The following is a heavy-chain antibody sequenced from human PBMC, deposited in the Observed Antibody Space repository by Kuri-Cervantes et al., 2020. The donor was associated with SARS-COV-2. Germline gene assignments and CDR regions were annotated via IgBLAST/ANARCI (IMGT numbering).Heavy chain of an antibody. CDR1: GFTFQDHA. J-gene: IGHJ3*02. CDR3: AKDRAAAGAPGGLDM. D-gene: IGHD6-13*01. CDR2: ISWNSDGI. Sequence: GGSLRLSCAASGFTFQDHAMHWVRQAPGKGLQWVSGISWNSDGIDYADSVKGRFTISRDNAKNSLYLQMDRLRGEDTAFYYCAKDRAAAGAPGGLDMWGQGTMVTVSS. V-gene: IGHV3-9*01.